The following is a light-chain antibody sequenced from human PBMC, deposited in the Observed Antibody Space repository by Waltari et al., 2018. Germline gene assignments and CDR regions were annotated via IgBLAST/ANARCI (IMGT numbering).Light chain of an antibody. J-gene: IGLJ1*01. Sequence: QSALTQPASVSGSPGQSITISCPGTSSAIGAYNFVSWYPKHPGKAPKVMIYDVNNRPSGVSSRFSGSKSGNTASLTISGLQAEDEADYYCSSYTTGSTRYVFGSGTKVTVL. CDR3: SSYTTGSTRYV. CDR2: DVN. V-gene: IGLV2-14*03. CDR1: SSAIGAYNF.